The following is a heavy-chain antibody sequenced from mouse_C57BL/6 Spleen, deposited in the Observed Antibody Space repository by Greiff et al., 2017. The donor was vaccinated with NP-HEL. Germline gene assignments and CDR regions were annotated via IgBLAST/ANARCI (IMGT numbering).Heavy chain of an antibody. CDR2: IYPGDGDT. D-gene: IGHD2-4*01. CDR1: GYAFSSYW. CDR3: ARCWDYDVFAY. Sequence: VQLQESGAELVKPGASVKISCKASGYAFSSYWMNWVKQRPGKGLEWIGQIYPGDGDTNYNGKFKGKATLTADKSSSTAYMQLSSLTSEDSAVYFCARCWDYDVFAYWGQGTLVTVSA. V-gene: IGHV1-80*01. J-gene: IGHJ3*01.